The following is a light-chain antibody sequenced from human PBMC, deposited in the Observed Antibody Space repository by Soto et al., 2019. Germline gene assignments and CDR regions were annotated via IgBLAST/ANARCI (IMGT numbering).Light chain of an antibody. V-gene: IGKV3-20*01. J-gene: IGKJ5*01. CDR3: QQYENLPIT. CDR2: DAS. CDR1: QTVRNNY. Sequence: EFVLTQSPGTLSLSPGERATLSCRASQTVRNNYLAWYQQKPGQAPRLLIYDASSRATGIPDRFSGGGSGTDFTLTISRLEPEDFATYYCQQYENLPITFGQGTRLEIK.